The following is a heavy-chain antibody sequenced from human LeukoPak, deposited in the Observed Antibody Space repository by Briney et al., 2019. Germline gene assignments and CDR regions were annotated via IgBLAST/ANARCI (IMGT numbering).Heavy chain of an antibody. CDR1: GFTFTTYW. D-gene: IGHD3-10*01. Sequence: GESLRLSCAASGFTFTTYWMTWVRQAPGKGLEWVASINQDGTEKYYVDSVKGRFTISRDNAKNSLYLQMNSLRVEDTAVFYCAKVAKYYYGSETYYFFEHWGQGTPVTASS. V-gene: IGHV3-7*01. J-gene: IGHJ4*02. CDR2: INQDGTEK. CDR3: AKVAKYYYGSETYYFFEH.